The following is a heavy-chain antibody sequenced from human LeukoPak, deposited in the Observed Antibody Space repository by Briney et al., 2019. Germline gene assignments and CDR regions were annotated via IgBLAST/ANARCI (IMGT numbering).Heavy chain of an antibody. Sequence: PGGSLTLSCAASGFRFTNYWMTWVRQAPGKGLEWVAIIKSDGSDKYYVDSVKGRFTISRDNAKNSLYLQMNSLRAEDTAFYYCAKNGGWTFDYWGQGILVTVSS. J-gene: IGHJ4*02. CDR3: AKNGGWTFDY. D-gene: IGHD6-19*01. CDR2: IKSDGSDK. CDR1: GFRFTNYW. V-gene: IGHV3-7*03.